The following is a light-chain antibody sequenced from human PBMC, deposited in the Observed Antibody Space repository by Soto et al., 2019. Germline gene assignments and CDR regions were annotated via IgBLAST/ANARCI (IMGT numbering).Light chain of an antibody. Sequence: DLQLTQSPSFLSASVGDRVTITCRASQGISNYLAWYQQKPGKAPNLLIHTASTLQSGVPSRFGGSGSGTEFTLTISSLQPEDFATYYCQQRNSYPITFGQGTRLEIK. V-gene: IGKV1-9*01. J-gene: IGKJ5*01. CDR2: TAS. CDR3: QQRNSYPIT. CDR1: QGISNY.